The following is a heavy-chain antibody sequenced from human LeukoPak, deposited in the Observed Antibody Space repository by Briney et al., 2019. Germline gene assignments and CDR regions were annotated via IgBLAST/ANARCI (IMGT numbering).Heavy chain of an antibody. D-gene: IGHD3-10*01. CDR1: GFTFSSYG. CDR2: ISGSGGST. CDR3: AKKSRGSGSYYGDY. J-gene: IGHJ4*02. Sequence: GGTLRLSCAASGFTFSSYGMSWVRQAPGKGLEWVSAISGSGGSTYYADSVKGRFTISRDNSKNTLYLQMNSVRAEDTAVYYCAKKSRGSGSYYGDYWGQGILVTVSS. V-gene: IGHV3-23*01.